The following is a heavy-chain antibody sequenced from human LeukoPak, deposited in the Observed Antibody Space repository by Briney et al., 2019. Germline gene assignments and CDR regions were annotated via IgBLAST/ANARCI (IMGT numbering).Heavy chain of an antibody. D-gene: IGHD3-10*02. V-gene: IGHV3-21*01. CDR2: ITSSSSYT. CDR3: AELGITMIGGV. J-gene: IGHJ6*04. CDR1: GITFSNYN. Sequence: PGGSLRLSCAAPGITFSNYNMNWVRQAPGKGLEWISSITSSSSYTFYADSVKGRFTISRDNAKNSLYLQMNSLRVEDTAIYYCAELGITMIGGVWGKGTTVTISS.